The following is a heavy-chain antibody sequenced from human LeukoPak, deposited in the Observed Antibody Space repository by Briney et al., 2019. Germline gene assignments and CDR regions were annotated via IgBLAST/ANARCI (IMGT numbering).Heavy chain of an antibody. CDR1: GGSITSYY. J-gene: IGHJ3*02. D-gene: IGHD3-10*01. CDR2: ISSSGST. V-gene: IGHV4-4*07. CDR3: AVISSGNAFDT. Sequence: SETLSLTCTVSGGSITSYYWSWIRQPAGKGLEWIGRISSSGSTNYNPSLKSRVTMSVDTSKNQFSLKLSSVTAADTAIYYCAVISSGNAFDTWGQGTMVTVSS.